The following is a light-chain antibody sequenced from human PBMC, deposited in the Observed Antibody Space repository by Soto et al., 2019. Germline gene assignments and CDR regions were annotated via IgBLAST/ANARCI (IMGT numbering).Light chain of an antibody. CDR2: KAS. V-gene: IGKV1-5*03. CDR3: QQYDTYWT. J-gene: IGKJ1*01. CDR1: QSISSG. Sequence: DIQMTQSPSTLSASVGDRVTITCRASQSISSGLAWYQQKPGKAPNLLIYKASSLESGAPSRFGGSGSGTEFTLTISSLQPDDFATYYCQQYDTYWTFGQGTKVEIK.